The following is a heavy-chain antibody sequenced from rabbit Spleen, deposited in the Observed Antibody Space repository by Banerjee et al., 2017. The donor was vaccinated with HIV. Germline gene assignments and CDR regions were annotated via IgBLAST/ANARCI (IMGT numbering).Heavy chain of an antibody. D-gene: IGHD1-1*01. CDR1: GVSLNDKDV. V-gene: IGHV1S45*01. J-gene: IGHJ4*01. CDR2: INIVTGKS. Sequence: QEQLVESGGGLVKPEGSLTLTCKASGVSLNDKDVMCWVRQAPGKGLEWIACINIVTGKSVYASWAKGRFTMSRTSSTTVTPQMTSLTAADTATYFCARDLIAVIGWNFNLWGPGTLVTVS. CDR3: ARDLIAVIGWNFNL.